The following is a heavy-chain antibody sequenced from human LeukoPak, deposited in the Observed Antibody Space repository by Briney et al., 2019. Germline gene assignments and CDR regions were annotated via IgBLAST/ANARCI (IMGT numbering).Heavy chain of an antibody. J-gene: IGHJ5*02. V-gene: IGHV4-34*01. CDR3: ARGHLESEIVVVAAGLYWFDP. CDR1: GGSFSGYY. Sequence: SETLSLTCAVYGGSFSGYYWSWIRQPPGKGLEWIGEINHSGSTNYNPSLKSRVTISVDTSKNQFSLKLSSVTAADTAVYYCARGHLESEIVVVAAGLYWFDPWGQGTLVTVSS. CDR2: INHSGST. D-gene: IGHD2-2*01.